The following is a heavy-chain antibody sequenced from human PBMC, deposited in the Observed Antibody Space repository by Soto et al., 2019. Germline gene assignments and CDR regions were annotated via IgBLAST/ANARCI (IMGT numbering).Heavy chain of an antibody. V-gene: IGHV3-23*01. CDR2: ISGSGGST. CDR1: GFTFSSYA. D-gene: IGHD2-2*01. CDR3: AKLVGYCSSTSCYAGYWDY. J-gene: IGHJ4*02. Sequence: GGSLRLSCAASGFTFSSYAMSWVRQAPWKGLEWVSAISGSGGSTYYADSVKGRFTISRDNSKNTLYLQMNSLRAEDTAVYYCAKLVGYCSSTSCYAGYWDYWGQGTLVTVSS.